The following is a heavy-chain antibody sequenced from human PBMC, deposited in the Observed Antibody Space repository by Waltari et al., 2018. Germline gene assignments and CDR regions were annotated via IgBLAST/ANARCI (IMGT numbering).Heavy chain of an antibody. CDR1: GYSFNNYW. CDR3: ARHTEDDNGDD. D-gene: IGHD1-1*01. Sequence: QLVQSGTEVKKPGESLKISCKTSGYSFNNYWIGWRRQMPGKGLEWMGIVRPDNSDTRYSPSFRGQVTISADKSISIAYLQWSSLKASDTAIYYCARHTEDDNGDDWGQGTLVTVSS. CDR2: VRPDNSDT. V-gene: IGHV5-51*01. J-gene: IGHJ4*02.